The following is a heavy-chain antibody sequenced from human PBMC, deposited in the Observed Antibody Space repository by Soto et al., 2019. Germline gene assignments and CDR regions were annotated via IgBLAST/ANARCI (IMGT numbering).Heavy chain of an antibody. Sequence: SETLSVTCPVSDGSISSSSSYWGWIRQPPGKGLEWIGSIYYSGSTYYNPSPKSRVTISVDTSKNQFSLKLSSVTVADTAVYYCARSTVTPFYYCCQGTVVTVSS. V-gene: IGHV4-39*01. CDR1: DGSISSSSSY. J-gene: IGHJ4*01. D-gene: IGHD4-17*01. CDR2: IYYSGST. CDR3: ARSTVTPFYY.